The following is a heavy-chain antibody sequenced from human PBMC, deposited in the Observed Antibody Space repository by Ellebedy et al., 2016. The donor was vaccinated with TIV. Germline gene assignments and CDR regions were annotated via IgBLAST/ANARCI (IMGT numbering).Heavy chain of an antibody. V-gene: IGHV3-7*03. J-gene: IGHJ6*02. D-gene: IGHD2-21*01. Sequence: GGSLRLSXAASGFTFSSYWMSWVRQAPGKGLEWVANIKQDGSEKYYVDSVKGRFTISRDNAKNSLYLQMNSLRAEDTAVYYCARDLVVIAMYYYYYGMGVWGQGTTVTVSS. CDR3: ARDLVVIAMYYYYYGMGV. CDR1: GFTFSSYW. CDR2: IKQDGSEK.